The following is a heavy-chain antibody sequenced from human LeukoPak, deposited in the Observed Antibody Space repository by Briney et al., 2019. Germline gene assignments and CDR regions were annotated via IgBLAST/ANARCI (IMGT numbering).Heavy chain of an antibody. J-gene: IGHJ4*02. CDR3: ARVGGDYYDSSGHSDY. D-gene: IGHD3-22*01. V-gene: IGHV4-39*07. Sequence: SETLSLTCTVSGGSISSSSYYWGWIRQPPGKGLEWIGSIYYSGSTYYNPSLKSRVTISVDTSKNQFSLKLSSVTAADTAVYYCARVGGDYYDSSGHSDYWGQGTLVTVSS. CDR2: IYYSGST. CDR1: GGSISSSSYY.